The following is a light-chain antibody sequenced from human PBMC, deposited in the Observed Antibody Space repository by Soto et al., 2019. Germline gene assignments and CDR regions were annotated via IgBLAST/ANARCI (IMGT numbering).Light chain of an antibody. V-gene: IGKV4-1*01. J-gene: IGKJ1*01. CDR1: QSVLYSSNNKNY. CDR3: QQYDGTPRT. Sequence: DIVMTKSPDSLAVSLGGWATINCKSSQSVLYSSNNKNYLAWYQQKPGHPPKLLIYGASTRESGVPDRFSGSGSGTDFTLTISRLQAEDVAVYYCQQYDGTPRTFGQGTKVDIK. CDR2: GAS.